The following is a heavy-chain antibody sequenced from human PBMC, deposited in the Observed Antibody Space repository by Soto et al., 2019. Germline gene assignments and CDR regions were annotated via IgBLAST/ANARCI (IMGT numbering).Heavy chain of an antibody. CDR3: ARGLISGSHYSGGWYYFDS. D-gene: IGHD1-26*01. CDR2: INHSGSA. Sequence: QVQLQQSGAGLLKPSETLSLTCDVYGGSFSGYIWTWIRQTPGKGLQWIGQINHSGSANYNPSLNSRATISVLTSKSQFSLALSSVTAADTAVYYCARGLISGSHYSGGWYYFDSWGQGTQVTVSS. J-gene: IGHJ4*02. V-gene: IGHV4-34*01. CDR1: GGSFSGYI.